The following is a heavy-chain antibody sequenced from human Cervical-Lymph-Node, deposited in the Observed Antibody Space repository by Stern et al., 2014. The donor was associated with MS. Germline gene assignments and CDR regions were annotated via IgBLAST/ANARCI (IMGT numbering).Heavy chain of an antibody. D-gene: IGHD4-17*01. CDR3: ARPYGDYDDYFYGMDV. CDR1: GFTFSSYG. CDR2: IWYDGSNK. Sequence: VQLVESGGGVVQPGSSLRLSCAASGFTFSSYGMHWVRQAPGKGLEGVAVIWYDGSNKYYADSVKGRFTISRDNSKNTLYLQMNSLRAEDTAVYYCARPYGDYDDYFYGMDVWGQGTTVTVSS. J-gene: IGHJ6*02. V-gene: IGHV3-33*01.